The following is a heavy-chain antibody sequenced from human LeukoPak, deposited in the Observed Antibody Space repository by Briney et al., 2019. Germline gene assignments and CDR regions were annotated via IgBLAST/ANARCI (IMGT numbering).Heavy chain of an antibody. CDR3: ARYGLSGHDHYYYYYGMDV. J-gene: IGHJ6*02. D-gene: IGHD5-12*01. CDR2: IYYSGST. V-gene: IGHV4-59*01. CDR1: GGSISSYY. Sequence: PSETLSLTCTVSGGSISSYYWSWIRQPPGKGLEWIGYIYYSGSTNYNPSLKSRVTISVDTSKNQFSLKLSSVTAADTAVYYCARYGLSGHDHYYYYYGMDVWGQGTTVTVSS.